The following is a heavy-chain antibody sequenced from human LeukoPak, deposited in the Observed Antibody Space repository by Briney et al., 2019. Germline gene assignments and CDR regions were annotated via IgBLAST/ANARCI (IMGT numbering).Heavy chain of an antibody. D-gene: IGHD3-22*01. V-gene: IGHV3-30-3*01. CDR1: GFTFRSYA. CDR3: AGEYSSGYYYEY. CDR2: ISNDGSDK. J-gene: IGHJ4*02. Sequence: GGSLRLSCAASGFTFRSYAMHWVRQAPGKGLEWVAVISNDGSDKYYADSVKGRFTISRDNSKNTLYLQMNSLRAEDTAVYYCAGEYSSGYYYEYWGQGTLVTVSS.